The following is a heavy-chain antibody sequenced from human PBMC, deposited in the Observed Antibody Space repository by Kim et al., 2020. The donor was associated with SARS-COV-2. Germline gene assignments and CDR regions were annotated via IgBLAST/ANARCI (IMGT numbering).Heavy chain of an antibody. CDR1: GFTFSSYG. J-gene: IGHJ6*02. Sequence: GGSLRLSCAASGFTFSSYGMHWVRQAPGKGLEWVAVISYDGSNKYYADSVKGRFTISRDNSKNTLYLQMNSLRAEDTAVYYCANRGYSGYDFYYGMDVWGQGTTVTVSS. D-gene: IGHD5-12*01. V-gene: IGHV3-30*18. CDR3: ANRGYSGYDFYYGMDV. CDR2: ISYDGSNK.